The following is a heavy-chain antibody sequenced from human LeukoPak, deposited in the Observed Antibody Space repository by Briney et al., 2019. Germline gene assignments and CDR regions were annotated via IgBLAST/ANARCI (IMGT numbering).Heavy chain of an antibody. Sequence: PGGSLRLSCAASGFTFSSYWMSWVRQAPGKGLEWVANIKQDGSEKYYVDSVKGRFTISRDNAKNSLYLQMNSLRAEDTAVYYCARDVAAPPGYYYYMDVWGKGTTVTVSS. D-gene: IGHD6-6*01. CDR3: ARDVAAPPGYYYYMDV. CDR2: IKQDGSEK. J-gene: IGHJ6*03. CDR1: GFTFSSYW. V-gene: IGHV3-7*01.